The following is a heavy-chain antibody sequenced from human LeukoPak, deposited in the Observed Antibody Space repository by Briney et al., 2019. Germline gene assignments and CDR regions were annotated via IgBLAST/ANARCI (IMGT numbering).Heavy chain of an antibody. V-gene: IGHV4-34*01. CDR2: INHSGIT. D-gene: IGHD6-19*01. Sequence: SETLSLTCAVYGGSFSGYYWSWIRQPPGKGLEWIGEINHSGITNYNPSLKSRVTISVDTSKNQFSLKLSSVTAADTAVYYCARQRSSGLRVEDYWGQGTLVTVSS. J-gene: IGHJ4*02. CDR3: ARQRSSGLRVEDY. CDR1: GGSFSGYY.